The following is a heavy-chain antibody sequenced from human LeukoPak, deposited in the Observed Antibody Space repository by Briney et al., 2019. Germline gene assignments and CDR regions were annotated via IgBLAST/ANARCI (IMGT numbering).Heavy chain of an antibody. CDR3: ARHVAYDSSGYVDY. J-gene: IGHJ4*02. V-gene: IGHV4-39*01. CDR2: IYYSGST. D-gene: IGHD3-22*01. Sequence: SETLSLTCAVSGGSISSSSYYWGWIRQPPGKGLEWIGSIYYSGSTYYNPSLKSRVTISVDTSKNQFSLKLSSVTAADTAVYYCARHVAYDSSGYVDYWGQGTLVTVSS. CDR1: GGSISSSSYY.